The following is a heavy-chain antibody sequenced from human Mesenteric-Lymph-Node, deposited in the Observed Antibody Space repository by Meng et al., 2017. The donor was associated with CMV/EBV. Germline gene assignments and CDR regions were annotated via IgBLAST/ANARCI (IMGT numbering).Heavy chain of an antibody. D-gene: IGHD3-3*01. J-gene: IGHJ6*02. CDR2: ISASGETI. Sequence: GGSLRLSCIASGFTFPSYEMHWVRQAPGKGLEWASHISASGETIYYAGSVKGRFTISRDNTENSLYLQMNSLRAEDTAVYYCARPKLRSSYGMDVWGQGTTVTVSS. CDR1: GFTFPSYE. V-gene: IGHV3-48*03. CDR3: ARPKLRSSYGMDV.